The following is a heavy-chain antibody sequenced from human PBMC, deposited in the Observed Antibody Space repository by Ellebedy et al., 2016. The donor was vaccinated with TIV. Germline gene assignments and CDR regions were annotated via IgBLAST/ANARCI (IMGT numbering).Heavy chain of an antibody. CDR3: AREGVWFGETNAFDI. CDR2: IIPIFGTA. V-gene: IGHV1-69*13. CDR1: VCTFRSYG. Sequence: AASVTVSCKASVCTFRSYGITWVRQPPGQGLEWLGGIIPIFGTANYAQKFQGRVTITADEATSTAYMELSSLRSEDTAVNYCAREGVWFGETNAFDIWGQGTVVTVSS. D-gene: IGHD3-10*01. J-gene: IGHJ3*02.